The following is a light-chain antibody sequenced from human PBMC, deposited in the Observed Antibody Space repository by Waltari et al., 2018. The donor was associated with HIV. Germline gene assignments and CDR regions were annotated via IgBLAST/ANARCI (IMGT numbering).Light chain of an antibody. CDR1: NIGSKN. CDR2: DYT. CDR3: QVWDTGSDHVI. V-gene: IGLV3-21*02. J-gene: IGLJ2*01. Sequence: SYVLTQPPSVSVAPGQTARITRGGNNIGSKNVFWYQQKPGQAPVVVVYDYTDRPSGIPERLSGSTSGNTATLTISRVEAGDEADYHCQVWDTGSDHVIFGGGTKLTVL.